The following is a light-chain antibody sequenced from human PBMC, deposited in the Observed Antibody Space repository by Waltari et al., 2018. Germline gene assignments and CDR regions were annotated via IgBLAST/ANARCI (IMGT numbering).Light chain of an antibody. J-gene: IGLJ3*02. Sequence: QSVLTQPPSASGTPGQRVTISCSGSSSNIGSYFVYWYQQLPGTAPKLHIYRNNQRPSGVRDRFSGSTAGTSASLAISGLRSEDEADYYCVVWDDSLSGRVFGGGTKLTVL. CDR2: RNN. CDR3: VVWDDSLSGRV. CDR1: SSNIGSYF. V-gene: IGLV1-47*01.